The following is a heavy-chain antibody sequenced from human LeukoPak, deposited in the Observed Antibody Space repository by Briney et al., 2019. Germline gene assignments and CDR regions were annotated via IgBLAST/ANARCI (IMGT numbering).Heavy chain of an antibody. V-gene: IGHV3-74*01. CDR1: GFTISSYW. CDR2: ISSDGSTT. D-gene: IGHD1-26*01. CDR3: AARARYSGSHFDY. J-gene: IGHJ4*02. Sequence: PGGSLRLSCAASGFTISSYWMHWVRHAPGKGLVWVSRISSDGSTTSYADSVKGRFTISRDDAKNTLYLQMNSLRAEDTAIYYCAARARYSGSHFDYWGQGALVTVSS.